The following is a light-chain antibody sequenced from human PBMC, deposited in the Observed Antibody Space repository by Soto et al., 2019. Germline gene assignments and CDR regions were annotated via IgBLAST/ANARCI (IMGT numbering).Light chain of an antibody. Sequence: QSVLTHPPSVSGAPGQRVTISCTGSSSNIGAGYDVHWYQQLPGTAPKLLIYVNSNRPSGVPDRFSGSKSGTSASLDITGLQAEDEADYYCQSYDSSLSAVVFGGGTKLTVL. V-gene: IGLV1-40*01. CDR3: QSYDSSLSAVV. CDR2: VNS. J-gene: IGLJ2*01. CDR1: SSNIGAGYD.